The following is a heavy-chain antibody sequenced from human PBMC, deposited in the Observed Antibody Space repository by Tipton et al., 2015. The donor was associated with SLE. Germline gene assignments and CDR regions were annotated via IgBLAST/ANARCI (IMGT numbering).Heavy chain of an antibody. CDR3: ARGDNVY. J-gene: IGHJ4*02. D-gene: IGHD1-14*01. Sequence: TLSLTCAVYGGSFSGYYWSWIRQPPGKGLEWIGEINHSGSTNYNPSLKSRVTISVDTSKNQFSLKLSSVTAADTAVYYCARGDNVYWGQGTLVTVSS. V-gene: IGHV4-34*01. CDR1: GGSFSGYY. CDR2: INHSGST.